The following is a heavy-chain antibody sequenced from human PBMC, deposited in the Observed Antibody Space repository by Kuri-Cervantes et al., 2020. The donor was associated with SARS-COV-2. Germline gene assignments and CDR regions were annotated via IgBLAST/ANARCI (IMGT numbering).Heavy chain of an antibody. CDR2: ISGSGGST. Sequence: GESLKISCAASGFTFSSYWMSWVRQAPGKGLEWVSAISGSGGSTYYADSVKGRFTISRDNSKNSLYLQMNSLRAEDTAVYYCAKGLYYYESSGYSSTADYWGQGTLVTVSS. CDR3: AKGLYYYESSGYSSTADY. J-gene: IGHJ4*02. V-gene: IGHV3-23*01. D-gene: IGHD3-22*01. CDR1: GFTFSSYW.